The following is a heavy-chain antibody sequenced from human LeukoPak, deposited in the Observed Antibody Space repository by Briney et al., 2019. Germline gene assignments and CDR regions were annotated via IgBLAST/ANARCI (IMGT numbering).Heavy chain of an antibody. D-gene: IGHD3-3*01. J-gene: IGHJ4*02. CDR3: ARGGEGVLRFLEWLLSTLDY. CDR1: GYTFTGYY. V-gene: IGHV1-2*02. Sequence: ASVKVSCKASGYTFTGYYMHWVRQAPGQGLEWMGWINPNSGGTNYAQKFQGRVTMTRDTSISTAYMELSRLRSDDMAVYYCARGGEGVLRFLEWLLSTLDYWGQGTLVTVSS. CDR2: INPNSGGT.